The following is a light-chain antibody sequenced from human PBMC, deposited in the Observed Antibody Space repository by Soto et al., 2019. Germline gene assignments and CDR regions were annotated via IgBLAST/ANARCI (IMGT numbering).Light chain of an antibody. CDR1: SSDVDNYNY. CDR3: CTYADDNIFV. J-gene: IGLJ1*01. CDR2: EVT. V-gene: IGLV2-8*01. Sequence: QSVLTQPASVSGSPGQSITISCTGTSSDVDNYNYVSWYQQHPGKAPKVMIYEVTKRPSGVPDRFSGSKSGNTASLTVSGLQAEDEADYYCCTYADDNIFVFGTGTKLTVL.